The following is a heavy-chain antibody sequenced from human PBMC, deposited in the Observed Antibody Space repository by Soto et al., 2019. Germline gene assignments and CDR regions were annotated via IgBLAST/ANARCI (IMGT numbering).Heavy chain of an antibody. CDR2: LYFYGSA. D-gene: IGHD7-27*01. Sequence: EVQLVETGGGLIQPGGSLRLSCVVSGFTVSDHRMTWVRQAPGQGLEWVSDLYFYGSANYADSVRGRFIVSKDDSKNTLYLQMNNLRAEDTAVYYCARVGTSESFFDYWGQGTLVTVSP. CDR3: ARVGTSESFFDY. J-gene: IGHJ4*02. V-gene: IGHV3-53*02. CDR1: GFTVSDHR.